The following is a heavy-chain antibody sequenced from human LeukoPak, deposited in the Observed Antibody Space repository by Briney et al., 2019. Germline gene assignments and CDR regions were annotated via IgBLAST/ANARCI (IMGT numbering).Heavy chain of an antibody. J-gene: IGHJ3*02. CDR2: ISSSSSYI. Sequence: PGGSLRLSCAASGFTFSSYSMNWVRQAPGKGLEWVSSISSSSSYIYYADSVKGRFTISRDNAKNSLYLQMNSLRAEDTAVYYCARDKGSIGITMVRDAFDIWGQGTMVTVSS. D-gene: IGHD3-10*01. CDR3: ARDKGSIGITMVRDAFDI. CDR1: GFTFSSYS. V-gene: IGHV3-21*01.